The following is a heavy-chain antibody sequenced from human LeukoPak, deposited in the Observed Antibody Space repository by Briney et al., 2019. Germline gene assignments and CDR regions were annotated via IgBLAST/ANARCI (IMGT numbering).Heavy chain of an antibody. Sequence: PSETLSLTCTVSGGSISSYYWSWIRQPAGKGLEWIGRIYTSGSTNYNPSLKSRVTMSVDTSKNQFSLKLSSVTAADTAMYYCARHGKYQLLCSGVCAFDIWGQGTMVTVSS. CDR3: ARHGKYQLLCSGVCAFDI. CDR1: GGSISSYY. J-gene: IGHJ3*02. CDR2: IYTSGST. V-gene: IGHV4-4*07. D-gene: IGHD2-2*01.